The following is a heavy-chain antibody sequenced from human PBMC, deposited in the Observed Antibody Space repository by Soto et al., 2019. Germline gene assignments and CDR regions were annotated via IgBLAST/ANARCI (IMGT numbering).Heavy chain of an antibody. D-gene: IGHD5-12*01. CDR1: GFTVSSNY. J-gene: IGHJ6*02. V-gene: IGHV3-53*04. CDR2: IYSGGST. Sequence: EVQLVESGGGLVQPGGSLRLSCAASGFTVSSNYMSWVRQAPGKGLEWVSVIYSGGSTYYADSVKGRFTISRHNSKNTLYLQMNSLRAEDTAVYYCARDGIRGYSGYDSTYYYGMDVWGQGTTVTVSS. CDR3: ARDGIRGYSGYDSTYYYGMDV.